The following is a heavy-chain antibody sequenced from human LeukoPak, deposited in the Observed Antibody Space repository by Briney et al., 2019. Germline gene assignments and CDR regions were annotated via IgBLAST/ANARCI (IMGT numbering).Heavy chain of an antibody. D-gene: IGHD3-22*01. CDR1: GFTFSSYA. CDR2: ISGSGGST. Sequence: GSLRLSCAASGFTFSSYAMSWVRQAPGKGLEWISGISGSGGSTNYADSVKGRLTISRDNSKNTLYLQMNSLRAEDTAVYYCAKDHYYDSSGYAFDIWGQGTMVTVSS. J-gene: IGHJ3*02. V-gene: IGHV3-23*01. CDR3: AKDHYYDSSGYAFDI.